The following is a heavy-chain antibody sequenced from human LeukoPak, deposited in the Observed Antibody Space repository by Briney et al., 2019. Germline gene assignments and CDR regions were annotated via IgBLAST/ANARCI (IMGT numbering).Heavy chain of an antibody. CDR1: GYTFTSYG. CDR2: ISAYNGNT. V-gene: IGHV1-18*01. Sequence: ASVKVSCKASGYTFTSYGISWVRQAPGPGLEWMGWISAYNGNTNYAQKLQGRVTMTTDTSTSTAYMELRSLRSDDTAVYYCARESRGFLEWLLPFDYWGQGTLVTVSS. CDR3: ARESRGFLEWLLPFDY. J-gene: IGHJ4*02. D-gene: IGHD3-3*01.